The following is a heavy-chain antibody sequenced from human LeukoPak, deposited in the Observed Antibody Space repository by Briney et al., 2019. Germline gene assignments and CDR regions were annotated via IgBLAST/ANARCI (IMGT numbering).Heavy chain of an antibody. D-gene: IGHD2-15*01. CDR3: ARYSDIVVVVAATPVRYWYFDL. Sequence: GGSLRLSCAASGFTFSSYEMNWVRQAPGKGXXXXXXXXXXXXXIYYADSVKXRFTISRDNAKNSLYLQMNSLRAEDTAVYYCARYSDIVVVVAATPVRYWYFDLWGRGTLVTVSS. V-gene: IGHV3-48*03. CDR1: GFTFSSYE. CDR2: XXXXXXXI. J-gene: IGHJ2*01.